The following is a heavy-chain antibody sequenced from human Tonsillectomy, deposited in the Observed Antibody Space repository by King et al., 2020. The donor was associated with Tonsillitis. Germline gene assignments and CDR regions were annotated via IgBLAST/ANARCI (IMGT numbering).Heavy chain of an antibody. CDR3: ARVDSSGWYFDL. CDR1: NY. Sequence: NYMSWVRQAPGKGLEWVSVSYSGGSTYYADSVKGRFPISRDNSKNTLYLHMNSLRAEDTAVYYCARVDSSGWYFDLWGRGTLVTVSS. J-gene: IGHJ2*01. CDR2: SYSGGST. V-gene: IGHV3-66*01. D-gene: IGHD6-19*01.